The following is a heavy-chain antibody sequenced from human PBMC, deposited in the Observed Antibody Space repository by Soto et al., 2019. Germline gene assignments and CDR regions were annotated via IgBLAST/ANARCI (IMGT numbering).Heavy chain of an antibody. Sequence: GGSLRLSCAASGFTFSSYAMSWVRQAPGKGLEWVSAISGSGGSTYYADSVKGRFTISRDNSKSTLYLQMNSLRAEDTAVYYCAKAIFDIVVVPAAPYGDYWGQGTLVTVSS. CDR3: AKAIFDIVVVPAAPYGDY. V-gene: IGHV3-23*01. CDR1: GFTFSSYA. D-gene: IGHD2-2*01. J-gene: IGHJ4*02. CDR2: ISGSGGST.